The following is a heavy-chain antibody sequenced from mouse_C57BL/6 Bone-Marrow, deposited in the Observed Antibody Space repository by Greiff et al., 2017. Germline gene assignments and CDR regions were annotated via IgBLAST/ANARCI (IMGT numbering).Heavy chain of an antibody. D-gene: IGHD1-1*01. CDR1: GYTFTTYP. CDR3: ARGAYGSPAWFAY. V-gene: IGHV1-47*01. Sequence: QVQLKESGAELVKPGASVKMSCKASGYTFTTYPIEWMKQNHGKSLEWIGNFHPYNDDTKYNEKFKGKATLTVEKSSSTVYLELSRLTSDDSAVYYCARGAYGSPAWFAYWGQGTLVTVSA. CDR2: FHPYNDDT. J-gene: IGHJ3*01.